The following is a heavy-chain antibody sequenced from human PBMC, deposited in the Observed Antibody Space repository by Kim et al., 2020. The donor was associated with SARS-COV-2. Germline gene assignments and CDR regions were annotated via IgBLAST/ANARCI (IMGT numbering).Heavy chain of an antibody. CDR1: GFTFSSYA. D-gene: IGHD2-15*01. V-gene: IGHV3-30*04. Sequence: GGSLRLSCAASGFTFSSYAMHWVRQAQGKGLEWVAVISYDGRNKYYADSLKGRFTISRDNSKNTLYLQMNSLSAEDTAVYYCARDWGYCSGGSCQTYYYSGMDVWGQGTTVTVSS. CDR3: ARDWGYCSGGSCQTYYYSGMDV. CDR2: ISYDGRNK. J-gene: IGHJ6*02.